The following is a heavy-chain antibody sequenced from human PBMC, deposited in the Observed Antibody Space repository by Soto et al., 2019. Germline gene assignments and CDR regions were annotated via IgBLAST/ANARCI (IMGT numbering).Heavy chain of an antibody. CDR1: GFSFTNAW. Sequence: GGSLRLSCAASGFSFTNAWMNWVRQAPGKGLEWVGRIKSNTDDGTADYAAPVKGRFTISRDDSKNTLYLQMNSLKTEDTALYYCTTIPNYDDYWGQGTLVTV. D-gene: IGHD3-3*01. CDR2: IKSNTDDGTA. CDR3: TTIPNYDDY. J-gene: IGHJ4*02. V-gene: IGHV3-15*01.